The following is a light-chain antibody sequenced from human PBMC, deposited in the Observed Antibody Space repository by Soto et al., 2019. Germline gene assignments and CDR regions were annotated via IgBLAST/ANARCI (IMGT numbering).Light chain of an antibody. CDR3: QQYSAYPYT. J-gene: IGKJ2*01. CDR1: QRISSW. Sequence: DIQLTQSPSTLSASVGDRVTITCRASQRISSWLAWYQQKPGKAPKLLIYKASTLKSGVPSRFSGSGSGTEFTLTISSLQPDDFATYYCQQYSAYPYTFGQGTKVDI. CDR2: KAS. V-gene: IGKV1-5*03.